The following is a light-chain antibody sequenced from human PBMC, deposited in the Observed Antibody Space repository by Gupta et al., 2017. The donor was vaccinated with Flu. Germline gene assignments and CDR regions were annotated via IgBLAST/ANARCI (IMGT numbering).Light chain of an antibody. CDR3: QQYNNWPLT. V-gene: IGKV3-15*01. CDR1: QEIAGN. CDR2: GAS. J-gene: IGKJ4*01. Sequence: EIVMTQSPGTLSVSPGEGATLSCRASQEIAGNLAWYQQKPDQAPRLLHSGASTRATGTPARFSGSRSGTEFTLTISSLQSEDFAVYYCQQYNNWPLTFGGGTKVEIK.